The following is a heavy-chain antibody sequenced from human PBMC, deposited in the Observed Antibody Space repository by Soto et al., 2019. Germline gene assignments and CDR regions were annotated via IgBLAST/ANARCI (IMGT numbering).Heavy chain of an antibody. D-gene: IGHD3-10*01. CDR1: GFIFGDYA. Sequence: GGSLRLSCIGSGFIFGDYAMSWFRQAPGKGLEWVGFIRGKTYGGTTEYAASVKGRFTISRDDSKSIAYLQMNSLKTEDTAVYYCTRDSTMVRASWGVFDLWGQGTMVTVSS. J-gene: IGHJ3*01. CDR2: IRGKTYGGTT. CDR3: TRDSTMVRASWGVFDL. V-gene: IGHV3-49*03.